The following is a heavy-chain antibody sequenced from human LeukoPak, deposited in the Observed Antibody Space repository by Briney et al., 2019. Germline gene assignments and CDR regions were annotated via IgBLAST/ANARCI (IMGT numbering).Heavy chain of an antibody. CDR2: INAHSADT. Sequence: GASVKVSCKTSGYSFTDYYIHWVRQAPGQGLEWLGWINAHSADTNFAENFQDRVTLTRDMSTRTASMNLSRLRQDDTAVYYCARGGVTQDLFPTDWFDPWGQGTLVSVSS. J-gene: IGHJ5*02. V-gene: IGHV1-2*02. D-gene: IGHD2-21*02. CDR1: GYSFTDYY. CDR3: ARGGVTQDLFPTDWFDP.